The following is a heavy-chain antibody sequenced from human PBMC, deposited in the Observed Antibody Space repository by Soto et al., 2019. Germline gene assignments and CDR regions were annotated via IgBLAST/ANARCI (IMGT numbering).Heavy chain of an antibody. D-gene: IGHD3-3*01. J-gene: IGHJ6*03. CDR3: ARELRFLEWSYYYYMDV. CDR1: GGTFSSYT. CDR2: IIPILGIA. Sequence: GASVKVSCKASGGTFSSYTISWVRQAPGQGLEWMGRIIPILGIANYAQKFQGRVTITADKSTSTAYMELSSLRSEDTAVYYCARELRFLEWSYYYYMDVWGKETTVTVSS. V-gene: IGHV1-69*02.